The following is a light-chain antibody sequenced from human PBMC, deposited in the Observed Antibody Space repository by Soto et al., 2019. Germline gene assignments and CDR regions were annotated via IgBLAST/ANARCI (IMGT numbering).Light chain of an antibody. J-gene: IGLJ3*02. V-gene: IGLV2-14*01. CDR1: SSDVGRYNT. CDR2: EVS. CDR3: SSYTSRNTLV. Sequence: QSALTQPASVSGSPGQTITISCTGTSSDVGRYNTVSWYQHHPGKAPKLMIYEVSNRPSGVSDRFSGSKSGNTASLTISGLQAEDESDYYCSSYTSRNTLVFGGGTKLTVL.